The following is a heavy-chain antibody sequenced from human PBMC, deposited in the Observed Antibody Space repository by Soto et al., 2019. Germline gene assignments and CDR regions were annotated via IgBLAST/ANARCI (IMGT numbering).Heavy chain of an antibody. CDR3: AKIPHSSSWYLDAFDI. D-gene: IGHD6-13*01. Sequence: GGSLRLSCAASGFTFSSYAMSWVRQAPGKGLEWVSAISGSGGSTYYADSVKGRFTISRDNSKNTLYLQMNSLRAEDTAVYYCAKIPHSSSWYLDAFDIWGQGTMVPVSS. V-gene: IGHV3-23*01. CDR1: GFTFSSYA. J-gene: IGHJ3*02. CDR2: ISGSGGST.